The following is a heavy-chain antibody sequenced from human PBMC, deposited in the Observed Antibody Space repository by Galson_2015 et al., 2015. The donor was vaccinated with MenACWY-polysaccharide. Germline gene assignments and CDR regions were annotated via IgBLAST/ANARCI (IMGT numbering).Heavy chain of an antibody. J-gene: IGHJ4*02. Sequence: SLRLSCAASGFTFGDYAMAWFRQAPGKGLEWVGFIRCKASGETTGYAASVKGRFNISRDDSKSTAYLQMNSLQTEDTAIYYCTRDRPIDYWGQGTLVTVSS. CDR3: TRDRPIDY. CDR1: GFTFGDYA. CDR2: IRCKASGETT. V-gene: IGHV3-49*03.